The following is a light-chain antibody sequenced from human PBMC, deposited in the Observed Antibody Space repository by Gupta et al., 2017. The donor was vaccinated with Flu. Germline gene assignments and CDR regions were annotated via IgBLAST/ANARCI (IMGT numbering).Light chain of an antibody. CDR1: QTVGNY. CDR3: RHHGNWPPYS. Sequence: EIVLTQSPATLSLSPGERATLSCRASQTVGNYLAWYQQKPGQIPRLLIYDASSRTTGVPARFSGSGYGTDFTLTITSREPEDFAVYYCRHHGNWPPYSFGQGTKVEI. V-gene: IGKV3-11*01. CDR2: DAS. J-gene: IGKJ2*01.